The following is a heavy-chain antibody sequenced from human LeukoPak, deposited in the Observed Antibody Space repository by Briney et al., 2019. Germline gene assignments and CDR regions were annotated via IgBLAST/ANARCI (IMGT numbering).Heavy chain of an antibody. CDR3: ARDGEEYYYDSSGYYARY. CDR2: INPNSGGT. Sequence: ASVKVSCKASGYTFTGYYMHWVRQAPGQGLEWMGWINPNSGGTNYAQKFQGRVTMTRDTSISTAYMELSRLRSDDMAVYYCARDGEEYYYDSSGYYARYWGQGTLVTVSS. CDR1: GYTFTGYY. D-gene: IGHD3-22*01. V-gene: IGHV1-2*02. J-gene: IGHJ4*02.